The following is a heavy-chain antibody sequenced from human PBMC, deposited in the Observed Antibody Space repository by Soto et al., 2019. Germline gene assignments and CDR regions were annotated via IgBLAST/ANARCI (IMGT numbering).Heavy chain of an antibody. Sequence: SLRLSCAASGFTFSSYAMSWVRQAPGKGLEWVSAISGSGGSTYYADSVKGRFTISRDNSKNTLYLQMNSLRAEDTAVYYCAKHIGVVTAIERAFDYWGQGTLVTVSS. CDR2: ISGSGGST. CDR1: GFTFSSYA. D-gene: IGHD2-21*02. V-gene: IGHV3-23*01. J-gene: IGHJ4*02. CDR3: AKHIGVVTAIERAFDY.